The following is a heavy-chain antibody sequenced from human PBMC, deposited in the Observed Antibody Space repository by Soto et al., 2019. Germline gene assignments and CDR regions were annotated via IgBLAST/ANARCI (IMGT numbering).Heavy chain of an antibody. CDR1: GFTFSSYW. D-gene: IGHD4-17*01. CDR2: IKQDGSEK. V-gene: IGHV3-7*01. CDR3: ARSRCLRVAFDI. Sequence: GGSLRLSCAASGFTFSSYWMSWVRQAPGKGLEWVANIKQDGSEKYYVDSVKGRFTISRDNAKNSLYVQMNSLTAEDTAVYYFARSRCLRVAFDIWGQGTMVTVSS. J-gene: IGHJ3*02.